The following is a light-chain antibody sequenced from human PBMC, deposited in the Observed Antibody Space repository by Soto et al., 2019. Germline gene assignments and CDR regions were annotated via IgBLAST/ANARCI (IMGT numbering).Light chain of an antibody. CDR3: AAWDDSLSGQV. J-gene: IGLJ2*01. Sequence: QSVLTQPHSASGTPGQSITISCSGSTSNIGSNSVFWYQHLPGTAPKLLIYRSNQRASGVPDRFSGSKSGTSASLAISGPRSEDEADYYCAAWDDSLSGQVFGGGTKLTV. V-gene: IGLV1-47*01. CDR1: TSNIGSNS. CDR2: RSN.